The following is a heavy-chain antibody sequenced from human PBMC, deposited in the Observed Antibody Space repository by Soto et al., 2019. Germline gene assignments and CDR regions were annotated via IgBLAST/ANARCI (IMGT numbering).Heavy chain of an antibody. J-gene: IGHJ6*02. CDR2: ITGSGGRT. Sequence: EVQLLESGGGLVQPGGSLRLSCAASGFTFSSYAMSWVRQAPGKGLEWVSAITGSGGRTDYADSVKGRLTISRDNSKNTLYLQMNSLRAEDTAVYYCAKGLTGAPYYAMDVWGQGTTVTVSS. D-gene: IGHD7-27*01. CDR3: AKGLTGAPYYAMDV. CDR1: GFTFSSYA. V-gene: IGHV3-23*01.